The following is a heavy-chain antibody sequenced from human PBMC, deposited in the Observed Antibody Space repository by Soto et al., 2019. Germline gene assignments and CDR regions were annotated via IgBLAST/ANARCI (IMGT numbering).Heavy chain of an antibody. CDR2: IYYSGST. CDR3: ARGGTFRGVLYGMDV. J-gene: IGHJ6*02. V-gene: IGHV4-31*03. Sequence: KTSETLSLTCTVSGGSISSGGYYWSWIRQHPGKGLEWIGYIYYSGSTYYNPSLKSRVTISVDTFKNLFSLKLSSVTAAYTAVYYCARGGTFRGVLYGMDVWGQGTTVTVSS. D-gene: IGHD3-16*01. CDR1: GGSISSGGYY.